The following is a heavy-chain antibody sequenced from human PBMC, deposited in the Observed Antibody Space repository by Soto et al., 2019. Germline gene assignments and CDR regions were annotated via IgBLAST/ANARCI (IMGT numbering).Heavy chain of an antibody. CDR3: ARDEGYKWNYGGSWFDP. D-gene: IGHD1-7*01. V-gene: IGHV1-18*01. Sequence: QVQLVQSGAEVKKPGASVKVSCKASGYTFTSYGISWVRQAPGQGLEWMGWISAYNGNTNYAQKLHGRVTMTTDTSTSTAYMELRSLRSDDTAVYYCARDEGYKWNYGGSWFDPWGQGTLVTVSS. CDR2: ISAYNGNT. CDR1: GYTFTSYG. J-gene: IGHJ5*02.